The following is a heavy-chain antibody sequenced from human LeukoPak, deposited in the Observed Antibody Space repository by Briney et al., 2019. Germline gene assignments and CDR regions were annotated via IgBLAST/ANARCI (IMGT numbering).Heavy chain of an antibody. V-gene: IGHV3-33*01. CDR3: ARDLSSCFDS. CDR1: VVTFSSYV. Sequence: PGRSLRLSCAAPVVTFSSYVGHCVPQGPGRGVEWVALTSFDGSNKYYADSVKGRFTISRDNSKNTLYLQMNSLRAEDTAVYYCARDLSSCFDSWGQGTLVTVSS. CDR2: TSFDGSNK. D-gene: IGHD6-13*01. J-gene: IGHJ4*02.